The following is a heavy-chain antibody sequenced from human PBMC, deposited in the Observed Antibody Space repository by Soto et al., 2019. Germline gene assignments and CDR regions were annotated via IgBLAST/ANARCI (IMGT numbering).Heavy chain of an antibody. CDR2: IRGKAHSYST. J-gene: IGHJ6*02. Sequence: PGGSLRLSCAASGYTFGDHYIDWVRQAPGKGLEWVGRIRGKAHSYSTTYAASVKGRFTLSRDDSENSVYLQMNSLKTEDTAVYFCTTVSGDIHYYYYYGMDCWGQGTMVPVSS. V-gene: IGHV3-72*01. CDR1: GYTFGDHY. CDR3: TTVSGDIHYYYYYGMDC. D-gene: IGHD3-10*02.